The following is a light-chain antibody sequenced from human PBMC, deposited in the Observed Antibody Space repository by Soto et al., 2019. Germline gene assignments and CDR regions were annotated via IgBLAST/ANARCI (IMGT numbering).Light chain of an antibody. CDR2: GAS. CDR1: QSVSSN. J-gene: IGKJ1*01. V-gene: IGKV3-15*01. Sequence: EIVMTQSPATLSASPGERATLSCRASQSVSSNLAWYQQKPGRAPRLLIYGASTRATGMPARFSGSGSGTEFTLTISSLQSEDFAVYYCQQYNDWPPTFGQGTKVDIK. CDR3: QQYNDWPPT.